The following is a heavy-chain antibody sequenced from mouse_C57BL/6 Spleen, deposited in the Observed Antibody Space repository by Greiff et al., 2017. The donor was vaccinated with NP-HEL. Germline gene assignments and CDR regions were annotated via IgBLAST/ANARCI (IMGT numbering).Heavy chain of an antibody. V-gene: IGHV1-15*01. CDR1: GYTFTDYE. Sequence: VQLQQSGAELVRPGASVTLSCKASGYTFTDYEMHWVKQTPVHGLEWIGAIDPETGGTAYNQKFKGKATLTADKSSSTAYMELRSLTSEDSAVYYCARREDDGATEFAYWGQGTLGTVSA. CDR3: ARREDDGATEFAY. D-gene: IGHD2-3*01. J-gene: IGHJ3*01. CDR2: IDPETGGT.